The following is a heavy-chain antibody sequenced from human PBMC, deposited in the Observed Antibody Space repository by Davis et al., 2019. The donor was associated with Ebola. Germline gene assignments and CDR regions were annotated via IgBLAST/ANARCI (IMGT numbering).Heavy chain of an antibody. CDR2: INHSGST. J-gene: IGHJ3*01. CDR1: GGSISSSY. V-gene: IGHV4-34*01. D-gene: IGHD3-9*01. Sequence: MPSETLSLTCTVSGGSISSSYWSWIRQPPGKGLEWIGEINHSGSTNYNPSLKSRVTISVDTSKNQFSLKLSSVTAADTAVYYCARGLGYFDWGRYWGQGTMVTVSS. CDR3: ARGLGYFDWGRY.